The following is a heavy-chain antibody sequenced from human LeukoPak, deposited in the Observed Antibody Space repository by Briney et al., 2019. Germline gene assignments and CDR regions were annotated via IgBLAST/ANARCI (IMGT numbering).Heavy chain of an antibody. CDR2: IYYSGST. D-gene: IGHD3-9*01. CDR1: GGSISSYY. V-gene: IGHV4-59*01. Sequence: PSETLSLTCTVSGGSISSYYWSWIRQPSGKGLEWIGYIYYSGSTNYNPSLKSRVTISVDTSKKQFSLKLSSVTAADTAVYYCARLTGYSSESWFDPWGQGTLVTVSS. CDR3: ARLTGYSSESWFDP. J-gene: IGHJ5*02.